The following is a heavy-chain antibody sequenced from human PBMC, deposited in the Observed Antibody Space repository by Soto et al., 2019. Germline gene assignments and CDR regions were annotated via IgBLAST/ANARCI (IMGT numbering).Heavy chain of an antibody. D-gene: IGHD2-15*01. CDR1: GFTFSIYW. V-gene: IGHV3-74*01. CDR3: TRSGGSLSGMDA. CDR2: IDNAGSSA. J-gene: IGHJ6*02. Sequence: GGSLRLSCAASGFTFSIYWMHWVRQAPGKGPVWVSRIDNAGSSARYADSVKGRFTISRDNAKNTVYLQMNSLRAEDTAVYYCTRSGGSLSGMDAWGQGTTVTVSS.